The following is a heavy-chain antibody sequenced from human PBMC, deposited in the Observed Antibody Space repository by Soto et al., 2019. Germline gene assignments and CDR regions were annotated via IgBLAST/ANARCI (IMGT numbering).Heavy chain of an antibody. CDR1: GFTFSNFE. CDR2: ISTTGTTM. CDR3: ARTSSIETIYYYGMDV. D-gene: IGHD6-6*01. V-gene: IGHV3-48*03. Sequence: GGSLRLSCAASGFTFSNFEMHWVRQAPGKGLEWVSYISTTGTTMYYADSVRGRFTISRDNAKNSLYLQMSSLRAEDTAVYYCARTSSIETIYYYGMDVWGQGTTVTVS. J-gene: IGHJ6*02.